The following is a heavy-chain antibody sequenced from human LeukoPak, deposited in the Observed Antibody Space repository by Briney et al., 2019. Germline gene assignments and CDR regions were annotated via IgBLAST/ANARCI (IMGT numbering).Heavy chain of an antibody. V-gene: IGHV1-69*05. CDR1: GGTFNNYA. J-gene: IGHJ3*02. Sequence: SVKVSCKASGGTFNNYAISWVRQAPGQGLEWMGGTIPMFGTAKYAQNFQDRVTVITDESTGTAYKELSSLRSEDTAVYYCAIPRGPMGTLVYGGFEIWGQGTMVTVSS. D-gene: IGHD5-24*01. CDR2: TIPMFGTA. CDR3: AIPRGPMGTLVYGGFEI.